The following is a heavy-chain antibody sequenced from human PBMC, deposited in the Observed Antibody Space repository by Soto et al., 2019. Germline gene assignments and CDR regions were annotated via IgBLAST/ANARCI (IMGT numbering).Heavy chain of an antibody. CDR1: GFTFDNSA. CDR3: AKNNRTTYEGDF. CDR2: ISAAGGAS. D-gene: IGHD1-20*01. J-gene: IGHJ4*02. V-gene: IGHV3-23*01. Sequence: EVQLLESGGDLVQPGGSLTLSCTPSGFTFDNSAMTWVRLAPGKGLEWVASISAAGGASYYADSVKGRFVISRDNSKESLPRQMTRLQVEASAVYYWAKNNRTTYEGDFGGKGTRVT.